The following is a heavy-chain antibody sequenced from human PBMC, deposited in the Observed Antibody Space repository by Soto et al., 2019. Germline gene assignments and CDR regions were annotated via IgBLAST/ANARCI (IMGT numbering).Heavy chain of an antibody. J-gene: IGHJ1*01. Sequence: QLQLQESGPGLVKPSETLSLTCTVSGGSISSSSYYWGWIRQPPGKGLEWIGSIYYSGSTYYNPSLKSRVTLSADTSKNLFAVTLSFVTAADTAVYYRASGSRANLQHWGQCPLVTVSS. D-gene: IGHD1-26*01. CDR3: ASGSRANLQH. V-gene: IGHV4-39*01. CDR1: GGSISSSSYY. CDR2: IYYSGST.